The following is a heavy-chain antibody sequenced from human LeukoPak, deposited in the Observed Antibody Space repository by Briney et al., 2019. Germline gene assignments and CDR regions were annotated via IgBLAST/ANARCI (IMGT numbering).Heavy chain of an antibody. J-gene: IGHJ4*02. CDR3: VAVAVQED. V-gene: IGHV1-3*01. CDR1: GYTLTSYA. Sequence: ASVKVSCKASGYTLTSYAMHWVRQAPGQRLEWMGWMNAGNGNTKYSQKFQGRVTMTRDTSTSTVYMELSSLRSEDTAVYYCVAVAVQEDWGQGTLVTVSS. CDR2: MNAGNGNT. D-gene: IGHD6-19*01.